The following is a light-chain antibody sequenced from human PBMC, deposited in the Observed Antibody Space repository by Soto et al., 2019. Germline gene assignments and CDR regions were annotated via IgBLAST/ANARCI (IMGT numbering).Light chain of an antibody. V-gene: IGKV1-5*01. CDR1: QSISSW. CDR3: QQYNSYRT. CDR2: DAS. J-gene: IGKJ1*01. Sequence: DIQMTRSPSTLSASVGDRVTITCRASQSISSWLAWYQQKPGKAPKLLIYDASSLESGVPSRFSGSGSGTEFTLTISSLQPDDFATYYCQQYNSYRTFGQGTKWISN.